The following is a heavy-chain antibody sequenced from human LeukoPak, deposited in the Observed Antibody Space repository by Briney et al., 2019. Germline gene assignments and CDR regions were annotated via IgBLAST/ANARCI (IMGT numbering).Heavy chain of an antibody. D-gene: IGHD3-3*01. CDR2: ISAYNGNT. CDR3: ARGGTIFGVVTNNWFDP. Sequence: ASVKVSCKASGYTFTSYGISWVRQAPGQGLEWMGWISAYNGNTNYAQKLQGRVTMTTDTSTSTAYMELRSLRSDDTAVYYCARGGTIFGVVTNNWFDPWGQGTLVTASS. J-gene: IGHJ5*02. CDR1: GYTFTSYG. V-gene: IGHV1-18*01.